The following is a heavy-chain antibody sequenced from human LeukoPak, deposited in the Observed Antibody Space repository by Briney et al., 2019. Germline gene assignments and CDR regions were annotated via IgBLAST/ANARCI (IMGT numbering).Heavy chain of an antibody. CDR2: INHSGST. V-gene: IGHV4-34*01. J-gene: IGHJ4*02. CDR3: AVLGYCSGGSCSTTVTSQDY. Sequence: SETLSLTCAVYGGSFSGYYWSWIRQPPGKGLEWIGEINHSGSTNYNPSLKSRVTISVDTSKNQLSLKLSSVTAADTAVYYCAVLGYCSGGSCSTTVTSQDYWGQGTLVTVSS. D-gene: IGHD2-15*01. CDR1: GGSFSGYY.